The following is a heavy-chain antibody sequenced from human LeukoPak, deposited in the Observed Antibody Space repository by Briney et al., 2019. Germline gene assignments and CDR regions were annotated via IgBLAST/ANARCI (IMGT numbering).Heavy chain of an antibody. V-gene: IGHV1-18*04. CDR1: GYTFTGYY. J-gene: IGHJ3*02. D-gene: IGHD6-19*01. CDR2: ISAYNGNT. Sequence: GASVKVSCKASGYTFTGYYMHWVRQAPGQGLEWMGWISAYNGNTNYAQKLQGRVTMTTDTSTSTAYMELRSLRSDDTAVYYCASSGIAVAVSDAFDIWGQGTMVTVSS. CDR3: ASSGIAVAVSDAFDI.